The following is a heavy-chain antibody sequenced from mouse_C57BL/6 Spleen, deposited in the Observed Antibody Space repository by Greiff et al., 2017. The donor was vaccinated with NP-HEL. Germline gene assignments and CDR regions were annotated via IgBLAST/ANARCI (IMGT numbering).Heavy chain of an antibody. Sequence: VHVKQSGPELVKPGASVKISCKASGYSFTGYYMHWVKQSSEKSLEWIGEINPSTGGTSYNQKFKGKATLTVDKSSSTAYMQLKSLTSEDSAVYYCARRDGYYGYFDYWGQGTTLTVSS. CDR2: INPSTGGT. CDR1: GYSFTGYY. J-gene: IGHJ2*01. CDR3: ARRDGYYGYFDY. V-gene: IGHV1-43*01. D-gene: IGHD2-3*01.